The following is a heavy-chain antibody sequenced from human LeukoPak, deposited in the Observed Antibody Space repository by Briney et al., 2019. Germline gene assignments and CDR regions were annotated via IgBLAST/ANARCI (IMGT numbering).Heavy chain of an antibody. V-gene: IGHV3-23*01. Sequence: PGGSLRLSCAASGFIFSTYAMSWVRQAPGKGLEWVSAISGTGDNTYYAASVKGRFTISRDNSKNTLYLQMNSLRAEDTAVYYCSNRLGDYWGQGTLVTVSS. CDR1: GFIFSTYA. D-gene: IGHD3-16*01. CDR3: SNRLGDY. CDR2: ISGTGDNT. J-gene: IGHJ4*02.